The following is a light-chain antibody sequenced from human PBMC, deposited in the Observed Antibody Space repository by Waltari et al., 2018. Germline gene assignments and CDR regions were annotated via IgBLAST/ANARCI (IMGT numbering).Light chain of an antibody. CDR3: CSCVGRNIYWV. Sequence: QSALTQPRSVSGSPGQSVTISCTGTSSDVGANNFVSWYQHHPDKAPKLIIYDINKRPSGVPDRVPGSKSGNTASLTSSGLQAEDEADYYCCSCVGRNIYWVFGGGTKLTVL. CDR2: DIN. CDR1: SSDVGANNF. V-gene: IGLV2-11*01. J-gene: IGLJ3*02.